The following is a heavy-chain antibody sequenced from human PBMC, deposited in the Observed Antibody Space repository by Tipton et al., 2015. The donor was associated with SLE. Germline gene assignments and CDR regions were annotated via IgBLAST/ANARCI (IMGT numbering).Heavy chain of an antibody. J-gene: IGHJ3*02. V-gene: IGHV3-23*01. CDR1: GFTFSSYG. CDR2: ISGSGGST. Sequence: GSLRLSCAASGFTFSSYGMHWVRQAPGKGLEWVSAISGSGGSTYYADSVKGRFTISRDNSKNTLYLQMNSLRAEDTAVYYCAKDVYCSGGSCRGAFDIWGQGTMVTVSS. CDR3: AKDVYCSGGSCRGAFDI. D-gene: IGHD2-15*01.